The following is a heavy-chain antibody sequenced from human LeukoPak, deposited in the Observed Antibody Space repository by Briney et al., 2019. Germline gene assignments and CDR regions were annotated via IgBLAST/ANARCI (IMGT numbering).Heavy chain of an antibody. D-gene: IGHD3-10*01. V-gene: IGHV1-69*13. Sequence: GASVKVSCKASGYTFTSYGISWVRQAPGQGLEWMGGIIPIFGTANYAQKFQGRVTITADESTSTAYMELSSLRSEDTAVYYCARTPSALDGSGSYYLSGWGQGTLVTVSS. CDR2: IIPIFGTA. CDR3: ARTPSALDGSGSYYLSG. CDR1: GYTFTSYG. J-gene: IGHJ4*02.